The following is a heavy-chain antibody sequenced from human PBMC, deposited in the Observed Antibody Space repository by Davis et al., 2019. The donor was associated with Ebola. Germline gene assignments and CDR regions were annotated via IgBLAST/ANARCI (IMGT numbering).Heavy chain of an antibody. CDR3: AKFSRAGESD. D-gene: IGHD6-13*01. CDR2: ISSDSDYI. CDR1: GFTFSTYS. V-gene: IGHV3-21*04. Sequence: GGSLRPSCAASGFTFSTYSMSWVRQAPGKGLEWVSSISSDSDYIYYADSAKGRFTISRDNAKNSLYLQVNSLRDEDTAVYYCAKFSRAGESDWGQGTLVTVSS. J-gene: IGHJ4*02.